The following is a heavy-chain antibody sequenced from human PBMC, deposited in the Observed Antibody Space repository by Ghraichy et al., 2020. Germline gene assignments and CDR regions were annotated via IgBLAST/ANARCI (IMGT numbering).Heavy chain of an antibody. J-gene: IGHJ4*02. V-gene: IGHV4-34*01. CDR1: GGSFSGYY. CDR2: INHSGST. Sequence: SETLSLTCAVYGGSFSGYYWSWIRQPPGKGLEWIGEINHSGSTNYNPSLKSRVTISVDTSKNQFSLKLSSVTAAETAVYYCARGKGYSYGKGFGVADYWGQGTLVTVSS. D-gene: IGHD5-18*01. CDR3: ARGKGYSYGKGFGVADY.